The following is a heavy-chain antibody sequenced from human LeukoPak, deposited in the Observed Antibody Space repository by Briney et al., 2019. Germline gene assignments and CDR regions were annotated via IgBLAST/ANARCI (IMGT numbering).Heavy chain of an antibody. CDR3: ARVGTRPYYDFWSGYTDYFDY. CDR2: INPNSGGT. J-gene: IGHJ4*02. CDR1: GYTFTGYY. D-gene: IGHD3-3*01. V-gene: IGHV1-2*02. Sequence: GASVKVSCKASGYTFTGYYMHWVRQAPGQGLEWMGWINPNSGGTNYAQKFQGRVTMARDTSISTAYMELSRLRSDDTAVYYCARVGTRPYYDFWSGYTDYFDYWGQGTLATVSS.